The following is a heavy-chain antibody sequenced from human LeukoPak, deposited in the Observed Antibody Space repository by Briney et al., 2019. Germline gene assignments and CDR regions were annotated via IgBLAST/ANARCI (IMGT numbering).Heavy chain of an antibody. D-gene: IGHD3-10*01. CDR1: GFTFSSYG. CDR3: AKDHAGSGSFFYYYYYMDV. CDR2: IRYDGSNK. J-gene: IGHJ6*03. V-gene: IGHV3-30*02. Sequence: GGSLRLSCAASGFTFSSYGMHWVRQAPGKGLEWVAFIRYDGSNKYYADSVKGRFTISRDNSKNTLYLQMNSLRAEDTAVYYCAKDHAGSGSFFYYYYYMDVWGKGTTVTISS.